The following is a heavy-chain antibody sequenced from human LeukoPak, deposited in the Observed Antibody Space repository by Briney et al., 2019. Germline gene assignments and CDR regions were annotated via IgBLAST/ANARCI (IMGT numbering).Heavy chain of an antibody. J-gene: IGHJ6*03. D-gene: IGHD1-26*01. CDR2: MSYDGFTK. V-gene: IGHV3-30*04. CDR1: GFTFSAST. CDR3: ARDPYSGNYGTYYYYYMDV. Sequence: PGGSLRLSCVASGFTFSASTMHWVRQAPGKGLEWVAVMSYDGFTKYYADSVKGRFTISRDNSKNTLYLQMNSLRPEDTAVYYCARDPYSGNYGTYYYYYMDVWGKGTTVTISS.